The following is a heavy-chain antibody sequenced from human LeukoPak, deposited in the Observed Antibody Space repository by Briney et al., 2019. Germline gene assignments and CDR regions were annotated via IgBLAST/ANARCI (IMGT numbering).Heavy chain of an antibody. CDR2: IDPNSGGT. J-gene: IGHJ4*02. CDR3: TRAPSGTYSFDS. Sequence: VASVKVPCKASGYTFTAHYIHWVRQAPGQGLEWMGWIDPNSGGTNYAQKFLGSVTMTGDTSINTAFMELSRLRSDDTALYYCTRAPSGTYSFDSWGQGALVTVSS. D-gene: IGHD1-26*01. CDR1: GYTFTAHY. V-gene: IGHV1-2*02.